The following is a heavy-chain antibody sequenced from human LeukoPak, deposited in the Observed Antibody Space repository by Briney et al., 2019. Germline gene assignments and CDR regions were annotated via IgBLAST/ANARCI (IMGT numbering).Heavy chain of an antibody. D-gene: IGHD5-24*01. V-gene: IGHV1-69*13. J-gene: IGHJ4*02. CDR1: GGTFSSYA. CDR2: IIPIFGTA. CDR3: ASLAMATRHDY. Sequence: ASVKVSCMASGGTFSSYAISWVRQAPGQGLEWMGGIIPIFGTANYAQKFQGRVTITADESTSTAYMELSSLRSEDTAVYYCASLAMATRHDYWGQGTLVTVSS.